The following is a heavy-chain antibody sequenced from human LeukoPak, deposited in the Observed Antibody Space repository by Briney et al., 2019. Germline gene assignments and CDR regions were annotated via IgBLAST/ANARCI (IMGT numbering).Heavy chain of an antibody. D-gene: IGHD5-18*01. CDR3: AKDRVRGYSYPRYLDY. CDR1: GFTLSNYW. J-gene: IGHJ4*02. V-gene: IGHV3-23*01. CDR2: ISGSGGST. Sequence: GGSLRLSCAASGFTLSNYWMSWVRQAPGKGLEWVSAISGSGGSTYYADSVKGRFTISRDNSKNTLYLQMDSLRAEDTAVYYCAKDRVRGYSYPRYLDYWGQGTLVTVSS.